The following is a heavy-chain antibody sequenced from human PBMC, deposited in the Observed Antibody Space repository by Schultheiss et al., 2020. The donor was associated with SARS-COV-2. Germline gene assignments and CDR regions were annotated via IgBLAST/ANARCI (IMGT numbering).Heavy chain of an antibody. J-gene: IGHJ6*02. D-gene: IGHD5-18*01. CDR3: ASTRGYHVRHGTDA. CDR2: INYSGNT. V-gene: IGHV4-34*01. CDR1: GGPFSDYY. Sequence: SETLSLTCGVYGGPFSDYYWSWIRQSPGKGLEWIGEINYSGNTNYKSSLKSRVTISVDTSKSQFSLKVSSVTAADTAVYYCASTRGYHVRHGTDAWGQGTTVTRLL.